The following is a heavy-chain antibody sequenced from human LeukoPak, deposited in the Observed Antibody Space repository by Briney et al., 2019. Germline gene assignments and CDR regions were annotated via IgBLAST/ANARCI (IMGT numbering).Heavy chain of an antibody. CDR1: GIILSSYW. Sequence: GSLRLSCAASGIILSSYWMSWVRQAPGKGLEWIGRIYTSGTTHYNPSLKSRVTMSVDTSKNQFSLKLSSVTAADTAVYYCARLSTVTTSFDYWGQGTLVTVSS. J-gene: IGHJ4*02. D-gene: IGHD4-17*01. V-gene: IGHV4-4*07. CDR2: IYTSGTT. CDR3: ARLSTVTTSFDY.